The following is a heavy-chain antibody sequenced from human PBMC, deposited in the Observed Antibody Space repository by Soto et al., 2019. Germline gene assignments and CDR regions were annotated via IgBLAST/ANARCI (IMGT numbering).Heavy chain of an antibody. CDR1: GYSFTSYW. Sequence: GESLKISCKGSGYSFTSYWIGWVRQMPGKGLEWMGIIYPGDSDTRYNPSFQGQVTISADKSISSAYLQWSSLKASDTAMYYCARHGEYSYGFLDYWGQGTLVTVSS. J-gene: IGHJ4*02. CDR2: IYPGDSDT. V-gene: IGHV5-51*01. D-gene: IGHD5-18*01. CDR3: ARHGEYSYGFLDY.